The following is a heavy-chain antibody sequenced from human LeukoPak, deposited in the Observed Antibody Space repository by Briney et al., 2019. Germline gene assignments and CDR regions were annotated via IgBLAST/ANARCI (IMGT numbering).Heavy chain of an antibody. V-gene: IGHV3-23*01. CDR1: GFTLSTYW. D-gene: IGHD6-13*01. CDR3: VKDPRYSSSWNDY. CDR2: ISGSGGST. Sequence: GGSLRLSCAASGFTLSTYWMSWVRQAPGKGLEWVSAISGSGGSTYYADSVKGRFTISRDNSKNTLYLQMNSLRAEDTAVYYCVKDPRYSSSWNDYWGQGTLVTVSS. J-gene: IGHJ4*02.